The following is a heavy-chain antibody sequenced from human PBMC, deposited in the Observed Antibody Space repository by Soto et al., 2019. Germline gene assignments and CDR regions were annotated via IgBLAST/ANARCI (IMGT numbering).Heavy chain of an antibody. Sequence: QVQLVESGGGLVKPGGSLRLSCAASGFTFSDYYMSWIRQAPGKGLEWVSYISSSSSYTNYADSVKGRFTISRDNAKNSLYLQMNSLRAEDTAVYYCARERRVMIFGVVDGWFDPWGQGTLVTVSS. CDR2: ISSSSSYT. V-gene: IGHV3-11*06. CDR1: GFTFSDYY. J-gene: IGHJ5*02. D-gene: IGHD3-3*01. CDR3: ARERRVMIFGVVDGWFDP.